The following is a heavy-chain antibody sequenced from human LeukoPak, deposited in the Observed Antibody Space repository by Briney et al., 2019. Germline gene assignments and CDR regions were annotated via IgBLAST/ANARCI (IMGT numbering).Heavy chain of an antibody. CDR2: ISSSGSTI. J-gene: IGHJ4*02. CDR1: GFTFSSYE. V-gene: IGHV3-48*03. Sequence: GGSLRLSCTASGFTFSSYEMNWVRQAPGKGLEWVSYISSSGSTIYYADSVRGRFTISRDNSKSTLSLQMNSLRAEDTAIYYCATYRQVLLPFESWGQGTLVTVSS. D-gene: IGHD2-8*02. CDR3: ATYRQVLLPFES.